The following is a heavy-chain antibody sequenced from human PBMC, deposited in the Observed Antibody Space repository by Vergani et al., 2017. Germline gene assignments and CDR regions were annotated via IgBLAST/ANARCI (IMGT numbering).Heavy chain of an antibody. V-gene: IGHV4-38-2*01. J-gene: IGHJ4*02. Sequence: QVQLQESGPGLVAPSETLSLTCAVSGYSIRNGYYWGWIRQPPGKGVEWIGSIYHSGSTHYNPSLKSRVTISVDTSKNDFSLKVTSVTAADTAVYYCTRQPQEGASGPPSVPTWGQGISVIVSS. CDR1: GYSIRNGYY. CDR2: IYHSGST. D-gene: IGHD5-12*01. CDR3: TRQPQEGASGPPSVPT.